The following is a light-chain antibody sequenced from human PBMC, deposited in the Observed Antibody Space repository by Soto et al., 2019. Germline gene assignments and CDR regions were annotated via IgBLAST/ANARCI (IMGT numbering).Light chain of an antibody. Sequence: QSVLTQPPSASGSPGQSVTISCTGTSSDVGGYNYGSWYQQYPGRAPKLMIYEVTKRPSGVPARFSGSKSGNTASLTVSGLQAEDEADYYCSSYAASNNFYFVFGGGTKLTVL. CDR1: SSDVGGYNY. V-gene: IGLV2-8*01. J-gene: IGLJ3*02. CDR2: EVT. CDR3: SSYAASNNFYFV.